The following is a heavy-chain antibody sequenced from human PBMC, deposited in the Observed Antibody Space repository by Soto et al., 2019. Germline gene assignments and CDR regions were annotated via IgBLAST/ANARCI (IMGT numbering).Heavy chain of an antibody. J-gene: IGHJ6*02. V-gene: IGHV4-30-4*01. CDR2: IYYSGSX. CDR1: GGSIISCDYY. CDR3: ARASPVVSDV. Sequence: PSETLSLTCTVSGGSIISCDYYWSWIRQPPGNVLEWIVYIYYSGSXXYNPSLKXXVTISLDTSKXQFSLXLSSVTAADTAVYYCARASPVVSDVWAQGTTVTVSS.